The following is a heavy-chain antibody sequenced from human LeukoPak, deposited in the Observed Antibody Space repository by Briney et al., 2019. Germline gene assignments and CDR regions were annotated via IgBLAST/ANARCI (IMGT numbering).Heavy chain of an antibody. D-gene: IGHD3-16*01. Sequence: GESLKISCVGSGYNFLHYWIAWVRQRPGKGLEWMGIIYPGDSETTYSPSFRGQVTISVDTSISTAYLQWRSLRASDTAMYYCAIFDFLFGEIDNWFDPWGQGTQVTVSS. CDR1: GYNFLHYW. J-gene: IGHJ5*02. V-gene: IGHV5-51*01. CDR3: AIFDFLFGEIDNWFDP. CDR2: IYPGDSET.